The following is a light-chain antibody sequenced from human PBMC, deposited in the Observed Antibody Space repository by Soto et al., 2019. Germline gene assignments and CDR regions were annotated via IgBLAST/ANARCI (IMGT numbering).Light chain of an antibody. J-gene: IGKJ5*01. CDR3: QQYGSSPPIT. CDR1: QSVRSNY. CDR2: GAS. V-gene: IGKV3-20*01. Sequence: IVLTESPGPLFFSPGERANLSCRAIQSVRSNYLAWYQQKPGQAPRLLIYGASSRATGIPDRFSGSGSGTDFTLTISRLEPEDFAVYYCQQYGSSPPITFGQGTRLEIK.